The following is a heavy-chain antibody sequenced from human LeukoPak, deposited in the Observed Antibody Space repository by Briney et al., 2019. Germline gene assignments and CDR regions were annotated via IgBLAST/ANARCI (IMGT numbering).Heavy chain of an antibody. J-gene: IGHJ5*02. Sequence: GASVKVSCKASGYTFTSYYMHWVRQAPGQGLEWMGMINPSGGSTSYAQKFQGRVTMTTDTSTSTAYMELRSLRSDDTAVYYCARVKDLGITMVRGVIPDWFDPWGQGTLVTVSS. CDR1: GYTFTSYY. CDR3: ARVKDLGITMVRGVIPDWFDP. V-gene: IGHV1-46*01. CDR2: INPSGGST. D-gene: IGHD3-10*01.